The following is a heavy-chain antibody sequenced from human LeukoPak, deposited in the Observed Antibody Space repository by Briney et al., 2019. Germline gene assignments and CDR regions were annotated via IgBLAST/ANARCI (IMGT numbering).Heavy chain of an antibody. CDR1: GFTVSSNY. J-gene: IGHJ4*02. Sequence: GGSLRLSCAASGFTVSSNYMSWVRQAPGKGLEWVSVIYSDGRIHSADSVKGRFTIPRDDSKNTLSLQMNSLRAEDTAVYYRARESGYSYGLAGFFDYWGQGTLVTVSS. CDR3: ARESGYSYGLAGFFDY. V-gene: IGHV3-53*01. D-gene: IGHD5-18*01. CDR2: IYSDGRI.